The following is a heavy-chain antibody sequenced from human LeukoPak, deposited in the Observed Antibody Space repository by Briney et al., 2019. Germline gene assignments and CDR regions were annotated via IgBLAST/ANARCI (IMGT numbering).Heavy chain of an antibody. V-gene: IGHV3-7*01. D-gene: IGHD6-19*01. CDR1: GFTFSSYA. Sequence: QPGGSLRLSCAASGFTFSSYAMSWVRQAPGKGLEWVANIKQDGSEKYYVDSVKGRFTISRDNAKNSLYLQMNSLRAEDTAVYYCARIPSREQWLDIFDYWGQGTLVTVSS. J-gene: IGHJ4*02. CDR2: IKQDGSEK. CDR3: ARIPSREQWLDIFDY.